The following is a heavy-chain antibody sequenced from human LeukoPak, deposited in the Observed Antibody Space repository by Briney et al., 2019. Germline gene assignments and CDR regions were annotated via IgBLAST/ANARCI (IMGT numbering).Heavy chain of an antibody. CDR3: AGSTDYGGHFFDY. J-gene: IGHJ4*02. Sequence: SETLSLTCAVYGGSFSGYYWNLIRQPPGKGLEWIGEINHSGSTKYNPSLKSRVNISIDTSKNQFSLKLSSVTAADTAVYYCAGSTDYGGHFFDYWGQGTLVTVSS. CDR2: INHSGST. CDR1: GGSFSGYY. D-gene: IGHD4-23*01. V-gene: IGHV4-34*01.